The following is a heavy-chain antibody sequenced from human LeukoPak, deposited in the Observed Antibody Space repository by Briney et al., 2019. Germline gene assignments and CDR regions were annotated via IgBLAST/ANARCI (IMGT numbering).Heavy chain of an antibody. J-gene: IGHJ4*02. CDR1: GGAFSSYA. CDR3: ARERDSGFGEEMATVGGYFDY. Sequence: GASVKVSCKASGGAFSSYAISWVRQAPGQGLEWMGGIIPIFGTANYAQKFQGRVTITADEYTNTAYMELSSLRSEDTAVYYCARERDSGFGEEMATVGGYFDYWGQGTLVTVSS. CDR2: IIPIFGTA. D-gene: IGHD5-24*01. V-gene: IGHV1-69*13.